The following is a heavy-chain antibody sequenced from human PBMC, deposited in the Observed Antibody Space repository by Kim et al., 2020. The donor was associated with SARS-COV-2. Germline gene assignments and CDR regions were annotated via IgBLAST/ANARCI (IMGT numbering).Heavy chain of an antibody. Sequence: GGSLRLSCTISGAPVSANYMNWVRQAPGKGLQWVSIIYTGGSTYYSHSVRGRFDISRDESKNTVYLQMTYLTAEDTGLYYCARDICGGGPPLDVCGKGT. V-gene: IGHV3-66*01. CDR3: ARDICGGGPPLDV. CDR2: IYTGGST. J-gene: IGHJ6*03. D-gene: IGHD3-9*01. CDR1: GAPVSANY.